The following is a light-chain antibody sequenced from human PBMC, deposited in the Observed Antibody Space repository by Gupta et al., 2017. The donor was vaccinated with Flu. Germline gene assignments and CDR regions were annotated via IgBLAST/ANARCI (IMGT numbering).Light chain of an antibody. V-gene: IGKV1-39*01. CDR3: QQSYSSPYT. CDR1: QSIDRY. Sequence: GDRVSITCRASQSIDRYLNWYQKKPGKAPKLLIHAASSLESGVPLRFIGSGSGTDFTLTISSLQPEDLANYYCQQSYSSPYTFGQGTNLEI. J-gene: IGKJ2*01. CDR2: AAS.